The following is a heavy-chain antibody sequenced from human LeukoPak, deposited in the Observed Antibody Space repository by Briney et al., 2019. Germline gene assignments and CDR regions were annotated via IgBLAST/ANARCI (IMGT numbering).Heavy chain of an antibody. Sequence: GASVKVSCKTSGYTFTSYGISWVRQAPGQGLEWVGWISPYNDNTDYTQKFQGRVTMTTDTSTRTVYMELRSLKSDDTAVYYCAREGGAVADLDYWGQGTLVTVSS. CDR3: AREGGAVADLDY. CDR1: GYTFTSYG. V-gene: IGHV1-18*01. J-gene: IGHJ4*02. CDR2: ISPYNDNT. D-gene: IGHD6-19*01.